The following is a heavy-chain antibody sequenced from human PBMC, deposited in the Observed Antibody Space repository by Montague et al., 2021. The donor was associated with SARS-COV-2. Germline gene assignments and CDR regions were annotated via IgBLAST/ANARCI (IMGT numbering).Heavy chain of an antibody. CDR3: ARLGDILTGDYNGFDP. J-gene: IGHJ5*02. CDR2: IYYSGST. Sequence: SETLSLTCTVSGGSISSSSYYWGWIRQPPGKGLEWIGSIYYSGSTYYNPSLKSRVTISVDTSKNQFSLKLSSVTAADTAVYYCARLGDILTGDYNGFDPWGQGTLVTVSS. V-gene: IGHV4-39*01. D-gene: IGHD3-9*01. CDR1: GGSISSSSYY.